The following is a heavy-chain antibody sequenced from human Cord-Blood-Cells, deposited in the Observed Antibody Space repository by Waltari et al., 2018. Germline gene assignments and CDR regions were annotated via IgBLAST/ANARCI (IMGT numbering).Heavy chain of an antibody. D-gene: IGHD1-7*01. CDR1: GFTFSSYG. Sequence: QVQLVESGGGVVQPGRSLRLSCAASGFTFSSYGMHWVRQAPGKGVEGVAVISYDGSNKYYAESVKGRFTISRDNSKNTLYLQMNSLRAEDTAVYYCAKLSFLELRAFDIWGQGTMVTVSS. V-gene: IGHV3-30*18. CDR2: ISYDGSNK. J-gene: IGHJ3*02. CDR3: AKLSFLELRAFDI.